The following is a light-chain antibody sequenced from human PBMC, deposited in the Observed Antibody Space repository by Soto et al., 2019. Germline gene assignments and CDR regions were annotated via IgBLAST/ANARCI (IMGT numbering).Light chain of an antibody. CDR1: QGISSA. V-gene: IGKV1D-13*01. CDR3: QQFNNYPHRVT. Sequence: IPVTQSPSSLSASVGDRVTITCRASQGISSALAWYQQKPGKAPRLLIYDASRLKSGVPSRFSGSGSGTDFTLTISSLQPEDFATYYCQQFNNYPHRVTFGQGTRLEI. J-gene: IGKJ5*01. CDR2: DAS.